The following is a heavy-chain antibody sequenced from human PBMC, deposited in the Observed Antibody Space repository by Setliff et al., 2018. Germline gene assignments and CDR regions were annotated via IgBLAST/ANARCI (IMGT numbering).Heavy chain of an antibody. CDR2: IFYSGST. V-gene: IGHV4-39*01. Sequence: NPSETLSLTCSVSGDSIISSRYYWGWIRQPPGKGLEWIASIFYSGSTYYNPSLKSRVTISEDTSKNQLSLKVDSVTAADTAVYYCARHSSMTTMPLDPWGQGTLVTVPQ. CDR3: ARHSSMTTMPLDP. J-gene: IGHJ5*02. CDR1: GDSIISSRYY. D-gene: IGHD4-17*01.